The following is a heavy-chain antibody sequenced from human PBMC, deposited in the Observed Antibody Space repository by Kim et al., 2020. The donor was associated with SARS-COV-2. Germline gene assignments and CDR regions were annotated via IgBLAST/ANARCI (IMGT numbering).Heavy chain of an antibody. D-gene: IGHD6-19*01. CDR3: AHSEYTSGQYFDY. V-gene: IGHV3-21*01. J-gene: IGHJ4*02. Sequence: YYAESLRGRFTISRDNAYNSLHLQMDSLRVEDTAVYFCAHSEYTSGQYFDYWGRGTLVTVSS.